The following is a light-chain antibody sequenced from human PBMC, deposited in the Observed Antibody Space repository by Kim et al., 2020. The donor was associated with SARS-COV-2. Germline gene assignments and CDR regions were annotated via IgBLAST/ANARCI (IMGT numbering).Light chain of an antibody. V-gene: IGLV1-40*01. J-gene: IGLJ2*01. CDR2: SNN. CDR1: HSNMCEGYD. Sequence: XFSSTCTAGHSNMCEGYDAPCYQHLPGTSPHLLFYSNNNRPSGVPDRVSGSKSGASASLAITGLQAEDEADYYCQSHDDSLRGSVFGGGTQLTVL. CDR3: QSHDDSLRGSV.